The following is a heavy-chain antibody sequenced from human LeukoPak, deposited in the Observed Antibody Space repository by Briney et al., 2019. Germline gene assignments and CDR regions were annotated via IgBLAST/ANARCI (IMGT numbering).Heavy chain of an antibody. D-gene: IGHD3-10*01. CDR1: GYTFTGYF. J-gene: IGHJ5*02. Sequence: ASVKVSCKASGYTFTGYFMHWVRQAPGQGLEWMGWINPNSGGTNYAQKSQGRVTMTRDTSISTAYMELSRLRSDDTAVYYCARDREDGSGSLVNWFDPWGQGTLVTVSS. CDR3: ARDREDGSGSLVNWFDP. CDR2: INPNSGGT. V-gene: IGHV1-2*02.